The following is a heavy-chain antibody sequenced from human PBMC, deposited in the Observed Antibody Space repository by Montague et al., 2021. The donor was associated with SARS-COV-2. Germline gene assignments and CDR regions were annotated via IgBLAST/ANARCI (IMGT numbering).Heavy chain of an antibody. J-gene: IGHJ4*02. CDR3: ARIRDYDILTGSYSGFDY. Sequence: PALVKPTQTLTLTCTFSGFSLSTSEMRVSWIRQPPGKALEWLALIDWDDDKYYSTSLKTRLTISKDTSKNQVVLTMTNMDPVDTATYYCARIRDYDILTGSYSGFDYWGQGTLVTVSS. D-gene: IGHD3-9*01. CDR1: GFSLSTSEMR. V-gene: IGHV2-70*01. CDR2: IDWDDDK.